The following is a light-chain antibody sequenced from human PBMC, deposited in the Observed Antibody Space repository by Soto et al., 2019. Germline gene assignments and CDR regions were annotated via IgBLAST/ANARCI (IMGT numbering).Light chain of an antibody. CDR1: RSNIGHNF. J-gene: IGLJ2*01. CDR2: DND. CDR3: ATWDGSLSALV. Sequence: QSVLTQPPSLSATPGQRVTISCSGSRSNIGHNFVSWYQSLPGTVPKLLIYDNDKRPAGIRARFSGSKSGTSATLDISGLQSEDEADYYCATWDGSLSALVFGGGTKVTVL. V-gene: IGLV1-51*01.